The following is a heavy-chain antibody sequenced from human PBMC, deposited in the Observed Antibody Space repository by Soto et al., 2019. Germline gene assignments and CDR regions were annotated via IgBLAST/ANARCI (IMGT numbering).Heavy chain of an antibody. CDR1: GFSLSTSGVG. Sequence: GSGPTLVNPTQTLTLTCTFSGFSLSTSGVGVGWIRQPPGKALEWLALIYWDDDKRYSPSLKSRLTITKDTSKNQVVLTMTNMDPVDTATYYFAYSTYCSSTSCYSPDHYYFDYWGQGTLVTVSS. J-gene: IGHJ4*02. V-gene: IGHV2-5*02. CDR3: AYSTYCSSTSCYSPDHYYFDY. D-gene: IGHD2-2*01. CDR2: IYWDDDK.